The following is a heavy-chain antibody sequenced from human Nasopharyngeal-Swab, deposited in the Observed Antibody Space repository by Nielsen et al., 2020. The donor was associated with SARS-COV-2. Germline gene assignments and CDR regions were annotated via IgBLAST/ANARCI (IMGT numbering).Heavy chain of an antibody. CDR2: ISYDGSNK. Sequence: GGSLRLSCAASGFTFSSYGMHWVRQAPGKGLEWVAVISYDGSNKYYADSVKGRFTISRDNSKNTLYLQMNSLRAGNTAVYYCAKTYSGSYLGYFDYWGQGTLVTVSS. V-gene: IGHV3-30*18. J-gene: IGHJ4*02. CDR3: AKTYSGSYLGYFDY. D-gene: IGHD1-26*01. CDR1: GFTFSSYG.